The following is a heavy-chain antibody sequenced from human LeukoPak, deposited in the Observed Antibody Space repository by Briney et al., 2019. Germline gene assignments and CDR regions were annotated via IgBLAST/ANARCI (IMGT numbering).Heavy chain of an antibody. CDR2: IYSGGST. J-gene: IGHJ4*02. Sequence: GGSLRLSCAASGFTFSSNYMSWVRQAPGKGLEWVSVIYSGGSTYYADSVKGRFTISRDNSKNTLYLQMNSLRAEDTALYYCAKGTGAVAAAFDYWGQGTLVTVSS. CDR1: GFTFSSNY. V-gene: IGHV3-53*05. D-gene: IGHD2-15*01. CDR3: AKGTGAVAAAFDY.